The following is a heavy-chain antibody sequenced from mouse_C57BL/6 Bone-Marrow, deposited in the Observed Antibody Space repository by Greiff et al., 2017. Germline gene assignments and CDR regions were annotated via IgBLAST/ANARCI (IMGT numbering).Heavy chain of an antibody. V-gene: IGHV1-18*01. D-gene: IGHD3-2*02. J-gene: IGHJ2*01. CDR2: INPNNGGT. Sequence: EVHLVESGPELVKPGASVKIPCKASGYTFTDYNMDWVKQSHGKSLEWIGDINPNNGGTIYNQKFKGKATLTVDKSSSTAYMELRSLTSEDTAVYYCARRGIQALDYWGQGTTLTVSS. CDR1: GYTFTDYN. CDR3: ARRGIQALDY.